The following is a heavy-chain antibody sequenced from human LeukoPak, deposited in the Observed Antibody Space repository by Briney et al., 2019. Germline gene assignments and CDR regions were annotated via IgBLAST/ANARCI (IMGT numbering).Heavy chain of an antibody. J-gene: IGHJ4*02. CDR2: IYSGGST. CDR3: ARETYDSSGSMN. Sequence: GGSLRLSCAASGFTFSSNYMSWVRQAPGKGLEWVSVIYSGGSTYYEDYVKGRFTISRDNSKNTLYLQMNSLRAEDTAVYYCARETYDSSGSMNWGQGTLVTVSS. CDR1: GFTFSSNY. D-gene: IGHD3-22*01. V-gene: IGHV3-53*01.